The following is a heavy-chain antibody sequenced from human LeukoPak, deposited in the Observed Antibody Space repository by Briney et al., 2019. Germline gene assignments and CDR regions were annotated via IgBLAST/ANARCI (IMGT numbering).Heavy chain of an antibody. CDR2: ISGSGGST. CDR3: AKDVSSGWYAGIDY. V-gene: IGHV3-23*01. J-gene: IGHJ4*02. D-gene: IGHD6-19*01. CDR1: GFTFSSYA. Sequence: PGGSLRLSCAASGFTFSSYAMSWVRQAPGKGLEWVSAISGSGGSTYYADSVKGRFTISRDNSKNTLYLQMNSLRAEETAGYYCAKDVSSGWYAGIDYWGQGTLATVSS.